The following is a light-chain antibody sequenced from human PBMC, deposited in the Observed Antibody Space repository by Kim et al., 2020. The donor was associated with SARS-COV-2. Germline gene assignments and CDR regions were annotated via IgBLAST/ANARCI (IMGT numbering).Light chain of an antibody. V-gene: IGLV3-1*01. J-gene: IGLJ1*01. Sequence: SYELTQPPSVSVSPGQTASITCSADKLGDKYACWYQQKPGQSPVLVIYQDSKRPSGIPKRFSGSNSGNTATLTISGTQAMDEADYYCQAWDSSTGVFGTGTKVTV. CDR3: QAWDSSTGV. CDR2: QDS. CDR1: KLGDKY.